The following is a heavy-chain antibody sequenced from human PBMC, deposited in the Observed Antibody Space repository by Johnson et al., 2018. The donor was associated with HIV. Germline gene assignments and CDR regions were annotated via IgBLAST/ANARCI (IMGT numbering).Heavy chain of an antibody. CDR2: ISWDGGNT. D-gene: IGHD1-26*01. Sequence: EVQLVESGGGVVQPGGSLRLSCAASGFTFDDYAMHWVRQAPGKGLEWVSLISWDGGNTYYADAVKGRFIISRDNNKNSLYLQMNSLRAEDTALYYCAKDFPKWEDGDAFDIWGQGTMVTVSS. V-gene: IGHV3-43D*03. J-gene: IGHJ3*02. CDR3: AKDFPKWEDGDAFDI. CDR1: GFTFDDYA.